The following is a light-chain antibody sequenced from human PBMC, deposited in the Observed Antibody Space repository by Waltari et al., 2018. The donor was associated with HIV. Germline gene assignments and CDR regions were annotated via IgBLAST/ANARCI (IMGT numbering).Light chain of an antibody. CDR1: SSDVGGYNY. CDR2: DVS. J-gene: IGLJ1*01. CDR3: SSYTSSSRYA. Sequence: QSAMTQPASVSGSPGLSITIACTGTSSDVGGYNYVPWYQQQPGKAPQLMIDDVSNRTSGVSSRFSGSKSGNTASLTISGLQAEDEADYYCSSYTSSSRYAFGTGTKVTVL. V-gene: IGLV2-14*03.